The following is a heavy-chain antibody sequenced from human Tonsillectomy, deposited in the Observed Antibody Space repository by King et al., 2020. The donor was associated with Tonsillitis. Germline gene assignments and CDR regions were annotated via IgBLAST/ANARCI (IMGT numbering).Heavy chain of an antibody. CDR3: ARVFSSAWYLDY. CDR1: GYTFSNYG. D-gene: IGHD6-13*01. V-gene: IGHV1-18*04. J-gene: IGHJ4*02. CDR2: NYTYNGET. Sequence: VQLVQSGAEVKKPGASVKVSCKASGYTFSNYGISWVRQAPGQGLEWMGWNYTYNGETYYAQKFQGRVTMTTDTSTSTAYMELRSLRSDDTAVYYCARVFSSAWYLDYWGQGTLVTVSS.